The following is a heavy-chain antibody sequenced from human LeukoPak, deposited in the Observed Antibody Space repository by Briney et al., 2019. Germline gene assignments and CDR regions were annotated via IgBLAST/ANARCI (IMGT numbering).Heavy chain of an antibody. D-gene: IGHD6-6*01. CDR3: AVYSSSILFGAFDI. CDR1: GRTFSSYA. Sequence: GAPVKVSCKSSGRTFSSYAVTWVRQAPGQGLEWMGGIIPIFGTANYAQKFQGRVTITADESTSTAYMELSSLRSEDTAVYYCAVYSSSILFGAFDIWGQGTMVTVSS. CDR2: IIPIFGTA. V-gene: IGHV1-69*13. J-gene: IGHJ3*02.